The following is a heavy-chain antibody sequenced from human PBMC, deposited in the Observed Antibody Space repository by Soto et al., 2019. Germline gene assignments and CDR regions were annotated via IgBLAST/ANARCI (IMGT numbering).Heavy chain of an antibody. J-gene: IGHJ6*04. V-gene: IGHV1-58*01. CDR2: IVVGSGNT. Sequence: SVKVSCKASGFTFTSSAVQWVRQARGQRLEWIGWIVVGSGNTNYAQKFQERVTITRDMSTSTAYMELSSLRSEDTAVYYCAEDKVKRGWGGYYYYGMDVWGKGTTVTVYS. CDR1: GFTFTSSA. CDR3: AEDKVKRGWGGYYYYGMDV. D-gene: IGHD3-16*01.